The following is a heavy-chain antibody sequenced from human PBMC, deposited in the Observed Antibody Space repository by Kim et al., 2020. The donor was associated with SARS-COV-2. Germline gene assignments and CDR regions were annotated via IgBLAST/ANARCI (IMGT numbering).Heavy chain of an antibody. CDR3: ARGQRVLGY. Sequence: SETLSLTCAVYGGSFSGYYWSWIRQPPGKGLEWIGEINHSGSTNYNPSLKSRVTISVDTSKNQFSLKLSSVTAADTAVYYCARGQRVLGYWGQGTLVTVPS. J-gene: IGHJ4*02. CDR1: GGSFSGYY. CDR2: INHSGST. V-gene: IGHV4-34*01.